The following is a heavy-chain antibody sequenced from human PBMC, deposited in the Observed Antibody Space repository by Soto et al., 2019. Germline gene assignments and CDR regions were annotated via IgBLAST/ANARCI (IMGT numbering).Heavy chain of an antibody. CDR2: ISGSGGST. CDR3: AKHAVQEWLRFGYFDL. J-gene: IGHJ2*01. V-gene: IGHV3-23*01. CDR1: GFTFSSYA. Sequence: EVQLLESGGGLVQPGGSLRLSCAASGFTFSSYAMSWVRQAPGKGLEWVSAISGSGGSTYYADSVKGRFTISRDNSKNTRYLQMNSLRAEDTAVYYCAKHAVQEWLRFGYFDLWGSGTLVTVSS. D-gene: IGHD5-12*01.